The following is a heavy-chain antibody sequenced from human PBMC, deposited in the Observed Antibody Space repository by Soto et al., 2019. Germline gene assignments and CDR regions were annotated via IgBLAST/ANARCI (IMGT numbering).Heavy chain of an antibody. CDR3: ARDPIFYYASSGYGGSYFDY. J-gene: IGHJ4*02. D-gene: IGHD3-22*01. V-gene: IGHV4-30-4*01. Sequence: SETLSLTCAVSGASVTSDDYYWSWIRQPPGKGLEWIGYIYHSGSTYYNPSLKSRVSISIDTSQNQFSLRLTSLTAADTAVYYCARDPIFYYASSGYGGSYFDYWGQGSRVTVSS. CDR2: IYHSGST. CDR1: GASVTSDDYY.